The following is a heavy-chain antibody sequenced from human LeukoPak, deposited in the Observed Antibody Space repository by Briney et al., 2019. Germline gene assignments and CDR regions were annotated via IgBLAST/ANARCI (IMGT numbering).Heavy chain of an antibody. D-gene: IGHD1-26*01. J-gene: IGHJ4*02. V-gene: IGHV4-59*01. CDR1: GGSISSYY. Sequence: SETLSLTCTVSGGSISSYYWSWIRQPPGKGLEWIGYVYYSGSTNYNPSLKSRVTISVDTSKNQFSLKPSSVTAADTAVYYCAGGSYYFDYWGQGTLVTVSS. CDR2: VYYSGST. CDR3: AGGSYYFDY.